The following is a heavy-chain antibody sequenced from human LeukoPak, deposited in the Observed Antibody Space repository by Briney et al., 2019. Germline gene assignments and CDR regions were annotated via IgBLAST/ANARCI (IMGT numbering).Heavy chain of an antibody. D-gene: IGHD5-18*01. V-gene: IGHV3-23*01. J-gene: IGHJ5*02. CDR1: GVTFSSYA. CDR2: ISGSGGST. Sequence: GGSLRLSCAASGVTFSSYAMSWVRQAPGKGLEWVSAISGSGGSTYYADSVKGRFTISRDNSKNTLYLQMNSLRAEDTAVYYCAKELSRDTAMDDTRFDPWGQGTLVTVSS. CDR3: AKELSRDTAMDDTRFDP.